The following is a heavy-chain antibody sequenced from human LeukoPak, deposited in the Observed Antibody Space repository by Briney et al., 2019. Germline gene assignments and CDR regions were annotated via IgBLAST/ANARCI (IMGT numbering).Heavy chain of an antibody. CDR1: GYTFTRYW. J-gene: IGHJ4*02. D-gene: IGHD6-19*01. CDR3: ARLGVSSSFDY. V-gene: IGHV5-51*01. Sequence: GESLRISCKVSGYTFTRYWIGWVRQMPGKGLEWMGMIFPRDSDTRYSPSFQGQVTISADKSISTAYLQWSSLKASDTAMYYCARLGVSSSFDYWGQGTLVTVSS. CDR2: IFPRDSDT.